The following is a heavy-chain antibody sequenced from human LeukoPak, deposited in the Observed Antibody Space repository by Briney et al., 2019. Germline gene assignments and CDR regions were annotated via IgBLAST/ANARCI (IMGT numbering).Heavy chain of an antibody. V-gene: IGHV4-61*02. CDR2: IYTSGST. Sequence: SQTLSLTCTVSGGSISSGSYYWSWIRQPAGKGLEWIGRIYTSGSTNYNPSPKSRVTISVDTSKNQFSLKLSSVTAADTAVYYCARATPSVDIWGQGTTVTVSS. CDR1: GGSISSGSYY. CDR3: ARATPSVDI. J-gene: IGHJ6*02. D-gene: IGHD3-22*01.